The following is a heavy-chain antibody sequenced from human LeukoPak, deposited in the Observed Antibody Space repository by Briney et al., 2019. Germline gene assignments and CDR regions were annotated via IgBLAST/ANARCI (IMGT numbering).Heavy chain of an antibody. CDR3: ARSVILTGYYWFDP. CDR1: GGTISSYY. V-gene: IGHV4-59*08. CDR2: IYYSGST. Sequence: SEALSLTCTVSGGTISSYYWSWIRQPPGKGLEWIGYIYYSGSTNYNPSLKSRVTISVDTSKNQFSLKLSSVTAADTAVYYCARSVILTGYYWFDPWGQGTLVTVSS. D-gene: IGHD3-9*01. J-gene: IGHJ5*02.